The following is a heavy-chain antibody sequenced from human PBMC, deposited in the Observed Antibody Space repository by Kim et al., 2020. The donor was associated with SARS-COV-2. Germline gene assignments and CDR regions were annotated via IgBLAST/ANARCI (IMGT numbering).Heavy chain of an antibody. J-gene: IGHJ4*02. CDR3: ARVGPTGDLYY. D-gene: IGHD7-27*01. CDR2: TYYRSKYYN. V-gene: IGHV6-1*01. CDR1: GDSVSSNSVA. Sequence: SQTLSLTCVISGDSVSSNSVAWHWIRQSPLRGLEWLGRTYYRSKYYNNYAVSVKSRITINPDTSKNQFSLHLSSVTPEDTAVYYCARVGPTGDLYYWGQGTLVTVSS.